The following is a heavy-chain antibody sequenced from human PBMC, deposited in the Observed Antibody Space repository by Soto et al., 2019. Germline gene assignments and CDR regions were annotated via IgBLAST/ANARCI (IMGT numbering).Heavy chain of an antibody. V-gene: IGHV3-30*03. J-gene: IGHJ3*01. Sequence: QVQLVESGGGVVPPGTSLRLSCAASGFTFSDHGMHWVRQAPGKGLEWVAVVSAAGGTTYYADSVKGRLTLSRDNSRNPLSLQMNSLTSVDTAVYYCTREGTGRLRYAFDVWGQGTVVTVSS. CDR3: TREGTGRLRYAFDV. D-gene: IGHD2-8*02. CDR1: GFTFSDHG. CDR2: VSAAGGTT.